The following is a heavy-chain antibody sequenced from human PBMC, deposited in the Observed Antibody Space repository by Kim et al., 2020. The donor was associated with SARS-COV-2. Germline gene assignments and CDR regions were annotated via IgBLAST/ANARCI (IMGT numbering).Heavy chain of an antibody. J-gene: IGHJ3*02. CDR1: GGSFSGYY. CDR3: ARAPVPGIAGDI. V-gene: IGHV4-34*01. CDR2: INHSGST. D-gene: IGHD6-13*01. Sequence: SETLSLTCAVYGGSFSGYYWSWIRQPPGKGLEWIGEINHSGSTNYNPSLKSRVTISVDTSKNQFSLKLSSVTAADTAVYYCARAPVPGIAGDIWGQGTMVTVSS.